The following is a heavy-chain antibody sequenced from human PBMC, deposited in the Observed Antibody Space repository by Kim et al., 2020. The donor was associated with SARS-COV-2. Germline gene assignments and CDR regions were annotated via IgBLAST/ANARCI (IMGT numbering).Heavy chain of an antibody. Sequence: SETLSLTCTVSGGSISSSSYYWGWIRQPPGKGLEWIGSIYYSGSTYYNPSLKSRVTISVDTSKNQFSLKLSSVTAADTAVYYCARHPHYDILTEAGLADYWGQGTLVTVSS. CDR2: IYYSGST. D-gene: IGHD3-9*01. CDR1: GGSISSSSYY. J-gene: IGHJ4*02. CDR3: ARHPHYDILTEAGLADY. V-gene: IGHV4-39*01.